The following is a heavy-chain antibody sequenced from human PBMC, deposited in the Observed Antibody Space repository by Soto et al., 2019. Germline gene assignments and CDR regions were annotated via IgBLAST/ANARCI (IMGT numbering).Heavy chain of an antibody. Sequence: SETLSLTCTVSGGSIINGDYYWSWIRQLPGKDLEWIAYIYYSGSTYYNPSLKSRITISVDTSENQFSLKLSSVTAADTAVYHCARGVAGTDYFDFWGQGALVTVSS. D-gene: IGHD6-19*01. CDR3: ARGVAGTDYFDF. V-gene: IGHV4-31*03. CDR1: GGSIINGDYY. J-gene: IGHJ4*02. CDR2: IYYSGST.